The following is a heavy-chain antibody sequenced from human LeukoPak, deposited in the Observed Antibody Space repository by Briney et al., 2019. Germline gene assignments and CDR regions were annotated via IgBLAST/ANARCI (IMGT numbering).Heavy chain of an antibody. J-gene: IGHJ4*02. V-gene: IGHV1-69*01. CDR1: GGTFSSYA. CDR3: ARGSLLYYYDSSGYYYFDY. Sequence: SVKVSCKASGGTFSSYAISWVRQAPGQGLEWMGGIIPIFGTANYAQKFQGRVTITADESTSTAYMELSSLRSEDTAVYYCARGSLLYYYDSSGYYYFDYWGQGTLVTVSS. CDR2: IIPIFGTA. D-gene: IGHD3-22*01.